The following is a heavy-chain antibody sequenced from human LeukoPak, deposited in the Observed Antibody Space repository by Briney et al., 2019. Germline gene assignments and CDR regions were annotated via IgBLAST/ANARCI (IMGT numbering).Heavy chain of an antibody. CDR3: ARHRYSSSWYPTTFDP. CDR1: GGSISSSSYY. CDR2: IYYSGST. D-gene: IGHD6-13*01. J-gene: IGHJ5*02. Sequence: SETLSLTCTVSGGSISSSSYYWGWIRQPPGKGLEWIGSIYYSGSTYYNPSPKSRVTISVDTSKNQFSLKLSSVTAADTAVYYCARHRYSSSWYPTTFDPWGQGTLVTVSS. V-gene: IGHV4-39*01.